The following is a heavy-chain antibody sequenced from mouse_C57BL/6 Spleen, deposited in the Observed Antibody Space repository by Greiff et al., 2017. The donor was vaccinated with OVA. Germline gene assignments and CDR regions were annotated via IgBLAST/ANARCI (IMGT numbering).Heavy chain of an antibody. CDR2: IDPANGNT. CDR3: ARASYGYVY. J-gene: IGHJ2*01. V-gene: IGHV14-3*01. Sequence: EVQLQESVAELVRPGASVKLSCKASGYTITNTYMHWVKQRPEQGLEWIGRIDPANGNTNYTQKFQGKATITADKSSNTAYMQLSSLTSEDTAIYFCARASYGYVYWGQGTTLTVSS. CDR1: GYTITNTY. D-gene: IGHD2-2*01.